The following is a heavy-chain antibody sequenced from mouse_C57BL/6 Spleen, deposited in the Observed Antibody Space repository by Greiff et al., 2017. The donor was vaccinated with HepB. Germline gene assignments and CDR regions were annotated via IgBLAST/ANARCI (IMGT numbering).Heavy chain of an antibody. CDR3: AREGYYYGSGRYFDV. CDR2: IHPNSGST. V-gene: IGHV1-64*01. J-gene: IGHJ1*03. CDR1: GYTFTSYW. D-gene: IGHD1-1*01. Sequence: QVQLQQPGAELVKPGASVKLSCKASGYTFTSYWMHWVKQRPGQGLEWIGMIHPNSGSTNYNKKFKSKATLTVDKSSSTAYMQLSSLTSEDSAVYYCAREGYYYGSGRYFDVWGTGTTVTVSS.